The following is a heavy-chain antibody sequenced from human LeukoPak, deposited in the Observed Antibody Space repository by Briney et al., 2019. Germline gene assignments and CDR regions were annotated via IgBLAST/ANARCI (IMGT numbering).Heavy chain of an antibody. Sequence: ASVKVSCTASGYTFTGYHMHWVRQAHGQGIEWMGRINPNSGDTNYAQKFQGRVTMTRDTSISTAYMELGRLRSDDTAVYYCARDYCRTTSCLFDYWGQGTLVTLSS. V-gene: IGHV1-2*06. J-gene: IGHJ4*02. CDR3: ARDYCRTTSCLFDY. CDR1: GYTFTGYH. CDR2: INPNSGDT. D-gene: IGHD2-2*01.